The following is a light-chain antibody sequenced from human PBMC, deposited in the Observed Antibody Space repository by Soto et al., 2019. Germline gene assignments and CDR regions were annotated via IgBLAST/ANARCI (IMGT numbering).Light chain of an antibody. CDR3: QQYNTFWT. CDR2: DVS. CDR1: QSISTW. J-gene: IGKJ1*01. Sequence: DIQMTQSPSTLSASVRDRVTITCRASQSISTWLAWYQQKPGKAPKLLIYDVSSLESGVPSRFSGSGSGTEFTLTISSLQPDDFATYYCQQYNTFWTFGQGTKVDIK. V-gene: IGKV1-5*01.